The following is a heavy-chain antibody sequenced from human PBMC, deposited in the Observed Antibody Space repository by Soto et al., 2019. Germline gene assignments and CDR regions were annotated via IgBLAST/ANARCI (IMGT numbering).Heavy chain of an antibody. V-gene: IGHV3-7*03. CDR2: IKQDGSEK. CDR1: GFTFSSYW. CDR3: VSTYSSSSQFDY. J-gene: IGHJ4*02. Sequence: PGGSLRLSCAASGFTFSSYWMSWVRQAPGKGLEWVANIKQDGSEKYYVDSVKGRFTISRDNAKNSLYLQMNSLRAEDTAVYYCVSTYSSSSQFDYWGQGTLVTVSS. D-gene: IGHD6-6*01.